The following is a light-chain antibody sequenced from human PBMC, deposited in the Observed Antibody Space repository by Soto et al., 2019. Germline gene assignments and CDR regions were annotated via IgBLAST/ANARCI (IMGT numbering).Light chain of an antibody. CDR1: QSISTW. Sequence: DIQMTQSPSYLSASVGDRVTITCRASQSISTWLAWYQQKPGKAPKLLIYDASSLESGVPSRFSGSGSGTEFTLTISSLQPEEFASDYCQQYNSYSTVGQGTKVELK. J-gene: IGKJ1*01. CDR2: DAS. CDR3: QQYNSYST. V-gene: IGKV1-5*01.